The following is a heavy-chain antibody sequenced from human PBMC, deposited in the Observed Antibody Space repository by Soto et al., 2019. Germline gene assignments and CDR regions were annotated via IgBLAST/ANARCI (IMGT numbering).Heavy chain of an antibody. CDR3: ARDWSNFSIIGYYYYYGMDV. Sequence: SQSLTLTCAISGDSVSSNSVDWNWIRQSPSRGLEWLGRTYYRSKWYNDYAVSVKSRITINPDTSKNQFSLQLNSVTPEDSAVYYCARDWSNFSIIGYYYYYGMDVWGQGTTVTVSS. D-gene: IGHD3-3*01. CDR1: GDSVSSNSVD. V-gene: IGHV6-1*01. J-gene: IGHJ6*02. CDR2: TYYRSKWYN.